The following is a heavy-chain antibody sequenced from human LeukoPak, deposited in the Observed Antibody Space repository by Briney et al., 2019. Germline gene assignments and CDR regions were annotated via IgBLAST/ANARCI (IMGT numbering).Heavy chain of an antibody. CDR1: GGSISSSSYY. V-gene: IGHV4-39*07. Sequence: SETLSLTCTVSGGSISSSSYYWGWIRQPPGKGLEWIGGIYYSGSTYYNPSLKSRVTISVDTSKNQFSLKLSSVTAADTAVYYCARVVFPYYDFWSGSRYYFDYWGQGTLVTVSS. J-gene: IGHJ4*02. D-gene: IGHD3-3*01. CDR3: ARVVFPYYDFWSGSRYYFDY. CDR2: IYYSGST.